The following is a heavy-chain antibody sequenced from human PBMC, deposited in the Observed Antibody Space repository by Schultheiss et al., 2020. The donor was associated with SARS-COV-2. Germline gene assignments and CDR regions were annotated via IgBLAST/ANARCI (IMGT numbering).Heavy chain of an antibody. J-gene: IGHJ4*02. D-gene: IGHD5-18*01. Sequence: SETLSLTCAVYGGSFSGYYWSWIRQPPGKGLEWIGYIYHSGSTYYNPSLKSRVTISVDTSKNQFSLKLSSVTAADTAVYYCAREGAAMVTYYFDYWGQGTLVTVSS. CDR2: IYHSGST. CDR1: GGSFSGYY. V-gene: IGHV4-34*01. CDR3: AREGAAMVTYYFDY.